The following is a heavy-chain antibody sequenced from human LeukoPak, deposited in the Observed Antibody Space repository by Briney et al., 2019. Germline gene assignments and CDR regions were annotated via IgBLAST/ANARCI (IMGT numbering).Heavy chain of an antibody. CDR1: GFTFDDYG. CDR2: INWHGGST. CDR3: ARDWVGISRNAFDI. V-gene: IGHV3-20*04. Sequence: PGGSLRLSCAASGFTFDDYGMSWVRQAPGKGLEWVSNINWHGGSTGYADSVKGRFTISRDNAKKSPYLQMNSLRAEDTALYYCARDWVGISRNAFDIWGQGTMVTVSS. J-gene: IGHJ3*02. D-gene: IGHD2-21*01.